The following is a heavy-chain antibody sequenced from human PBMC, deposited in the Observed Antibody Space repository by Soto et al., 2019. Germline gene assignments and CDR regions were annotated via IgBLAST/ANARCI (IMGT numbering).Heavy chain of an antibody. D-gene: IGHD6-25*01. CDR1: GGSFSGYD. V-gene: IGHV4-34*01. CDR2: INHSGST. Sequence: SETLSLTCAVYGGSFSGYDWSWIRQPPGKGLEWIGEINHSGSTNYNPSLKSRVTISVDTSKNQFSLKLSSVTAADTAVYYCATSRYYFDYWGHGTLVTASS. CDR3: ATSRYYFDY. J-gene: IGHJ4*01.